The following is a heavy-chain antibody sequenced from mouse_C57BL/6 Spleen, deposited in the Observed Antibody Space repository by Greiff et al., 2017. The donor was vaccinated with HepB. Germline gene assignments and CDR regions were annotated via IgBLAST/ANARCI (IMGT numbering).Heavy chain of an antibody. Sequence: EVKVVESGGGLVKPGGSLKLSCAASGFTFSDYGMHWVRQAPEKGLEWVAYISSGSSTIYYADTVKGRFTISRDNAKNTLFLQMTSLRSEDTAMYYCARDYFSWFAYWGQGTLVTVSA. CDR2: ISSGSSTI. D-gene: IGHD2-13*01. V-gene: IGHV5-17*01. J-gene: IGHJ3*01. CDR1: GFTFSDYG. CDR3: ARDYFSWFAY.